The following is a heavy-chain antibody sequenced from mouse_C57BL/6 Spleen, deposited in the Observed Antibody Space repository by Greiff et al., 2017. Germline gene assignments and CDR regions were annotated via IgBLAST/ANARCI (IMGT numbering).Heavy chain of an antibody. CDR1: GYTFTSYW. Sequence: QVQLQQPGAELVKPGASVKMSCKASGYTFTSYWITWVKQRPGQGLAWIGDIYPGSGSTTYNEKFKSKATLAVDTSSSTAYMQLSSLTSEDSAVYYCARELWGYYAMDYWGQGTSVTVSS. CDR3: ARELWGYYAMDY. J-gene: IGHJ4*01. V-gene: IGHV1-55*01. D-gene: IGHD1-1*02. CDR2: IYPGSGST.